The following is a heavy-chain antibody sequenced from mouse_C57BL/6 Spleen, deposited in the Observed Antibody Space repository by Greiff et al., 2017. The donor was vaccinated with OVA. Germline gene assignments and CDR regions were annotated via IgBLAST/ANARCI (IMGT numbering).Heavy chain of an antibody. CDR1: GYSITSGYY. J-gene: IGHJ4*01. D-gene: IGHD1-1*01. CDR3: AREGILRYYAMDY. CDR2: ISYDGSN. V-gene: IGHV3-6*01. Sequence: ESGPGLVKPSQSLSLTCSVTGYSITSGYYWNWIRQFPGNKLEWMGYISYDGSNNYNPSLKNRISITRDTSKNQFFLKLNSVTTEDTATYYCAREGILRYYAMDYWGQGTSVTVSS.